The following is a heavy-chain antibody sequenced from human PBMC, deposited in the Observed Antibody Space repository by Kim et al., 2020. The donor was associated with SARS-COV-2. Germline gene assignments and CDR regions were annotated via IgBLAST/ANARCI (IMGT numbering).Heavy chain of an antibody. V-gene: IGHV3-7*05. CDR3: ARQQRGYGNFDY. J-gene: IGHJ4*02. CDR2: IKHDGSET. Sequence: GGSLRLSCAASGFTFGSYWMSWVRQPPGKGLEWVANIKHDGSETYYVDSVRGRLIISRDNAENSLYLQLNSLRAEDTAVYYCARQQRGYGNFDYWGQGTL. D-gene: IGHD5-18*01. CDR1: GFTFGSYW.